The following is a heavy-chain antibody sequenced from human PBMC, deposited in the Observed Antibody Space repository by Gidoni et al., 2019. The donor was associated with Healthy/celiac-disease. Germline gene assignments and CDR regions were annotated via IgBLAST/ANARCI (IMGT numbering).Heavy chain of an antibody. D-gene: IGHD4-17*01. V-gene: IGHV4-38-2*02. CDR2: IYHSGST. CDR3: ARDLPTVTTPDAFDI. J-gene: IGHJ3*02. Sequence: VSGYSISSGYYWGWIRQPPGKGLEWIGSIYHSGSTYYNPSLKSRVTISVDTSKNQFSLKLSSVTAADTAVYYCARDLPTVTTPDAFDIWGQGTMVTVSS. CDR1: GYSISSGYY.